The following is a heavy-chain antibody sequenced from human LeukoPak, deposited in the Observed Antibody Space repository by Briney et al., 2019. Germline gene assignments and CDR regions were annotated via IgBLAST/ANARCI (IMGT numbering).Heavy chain of an antibody. D-gene: IGHD3-3*01. CDR1: GGTFSSYA. CDR2: IIPIFGTA. CDR3: ARDGLGGFLEWSYDY. V-gene: IGHV1-69*13. J-gene: IGHJ4*02. Sequence: SVKVSCKASGGTFSSYAISWVRQAPGQGLEWMGGIIPIFGTANYAQKFQGRVTITAGESTSTAYMELSSLRSEDTAVYYCARDGLGGFLEWSYDYWGQGTLVTVSS.